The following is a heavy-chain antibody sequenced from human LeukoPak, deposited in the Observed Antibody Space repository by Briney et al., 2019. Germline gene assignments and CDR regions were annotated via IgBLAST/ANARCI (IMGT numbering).Heavy chain of an antibody. CDR1: GYTFTSYY. CDR3: ARTGGGSWYNYYYMGV. CDR2: ISAYNGNT. J-gene: IGHJ6*03. Sequence: GASVKVSCKASGYTFTSYYMHWVRQAPGQGLEWMGWISAYNGNTNYAQKLQGRVTMTTDTSTSTAYMELRSLRSDDTAVYYCARTGGGSWYNYYYMGVWGKGTTVTVSS. V-gene: IGHV1-18*04. D-gene: IGHD2-15*01.